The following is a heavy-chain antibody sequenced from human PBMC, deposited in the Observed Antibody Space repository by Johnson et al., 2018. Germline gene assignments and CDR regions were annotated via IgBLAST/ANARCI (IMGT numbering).Heavy chain of an antibody. J-gene: IGHJ3*02. V-gene: IGHV3-30*18. CDR1: GFTFSSYG. Sequence: QVQLVQSGGGVVQPGRSLGLSCAASGFTFSSYGMHWVRPAPGKGLEWVAVISYDGSNKYYADSVKGRFTISRDNSKNTLYLQMNSLGAEDTAVYYCAKKFYYDTTTDFDIWGQGTMVTVSS. CDR3: AKKFYYDTTTDFDI. D-gene: IGHD3-22*01. CDR2: ISYDGSNK.